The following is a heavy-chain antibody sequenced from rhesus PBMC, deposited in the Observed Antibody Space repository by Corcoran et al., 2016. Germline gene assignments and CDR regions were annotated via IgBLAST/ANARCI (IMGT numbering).Heavy chain of an antibody. CDR1: GGSIRRYL. Sequence: VQLQESGPGLVKPSETLSITCAFSGGSIRRYLWGLLRPPPGQWLDWFGYIGGSSGNTYNNPSLKRRVTISTDTSKNQFSRKLSSVTAADTAVYYCAREEGYSGGWYWYFDLWGPGTPITISS. V-gene: IGHV4-165*01. CDR3: AREEGYSGGWYWYFDL. D-gene: IGHD6-25*01. J-gene: IGHJ2*01. CDR2: IGGSSGNT.